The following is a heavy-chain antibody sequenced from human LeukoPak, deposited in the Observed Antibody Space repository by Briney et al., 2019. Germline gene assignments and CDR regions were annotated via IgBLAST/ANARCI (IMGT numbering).Heavy chain of an antibody. D-gene: IGHD6-19*01. V-gene: IGHV6-1*01. CDR3: ARDFGTTGWHTFDY. J-gene: IGHJ4*02. CDR2: TYYRSKWYN. Sequence: SQTLSLTCVVSGDSLSSKKGAWDWTRQSPSRGLEWLGRTYYRSKWYNDYAESMEGRMTISHDTSKNQYSLHLNSVTPDDTAVYYCARDFGTTGWHTFDYWGQGTLVTVSS. CDR1: GDSLSSKKGA.